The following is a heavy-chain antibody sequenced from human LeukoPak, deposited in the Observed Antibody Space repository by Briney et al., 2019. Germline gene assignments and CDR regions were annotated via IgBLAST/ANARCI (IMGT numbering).Heavy chain of an antibody. J-gene: IGHJ6*02. D-gene: IGHD2/OR15-2a*01. CDR3: VGGGGQNVGDYHYFGMDV. Sequence: SQTLSLTCTVSGGSISSTMYSWNWIRQPAGKGLEWIGRMFTRGTTNYNPSLKSRVTISIDTSKNQFSLNLKSMTAADSAVYYCVGGGGQNVGDYHYFGMDVWGHGTTVTVSS. CDR2: MFTRGTT. V-gene: IGHV4-61*02. CDR1: GGSISSTMYS.